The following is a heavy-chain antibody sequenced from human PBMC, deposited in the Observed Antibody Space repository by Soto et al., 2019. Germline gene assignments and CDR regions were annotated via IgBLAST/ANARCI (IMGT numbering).Heavy chain of an antibody. V-gene: IGHV2-5*02. CDR2: IYWDDDK. D-gene: IGHD3-3*01. J-gene: IGHJ4*02. Sequence: QITLNESGPTQVKPRQTLKLTCTFSGFSLTTSGVGVGWIRQSPGKAPEWLALIYWDDDKRYSPSLKSRLTITQDTSKNQVVLTMADLDPADTATYYCAHRVLRTVFGLVTTTAIYFDFWGQGTPVAVSS. CDR1: GFSLTTSGVG. CDR3: AHRVLRTVFGLVTTTAIYFDF.